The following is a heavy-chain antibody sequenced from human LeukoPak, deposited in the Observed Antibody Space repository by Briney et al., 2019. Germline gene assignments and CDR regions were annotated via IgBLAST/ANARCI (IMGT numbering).Heavy chain of an antibody. D-gene: IGHD3-3*01. Sequence: PSETLSLTSAVSGYSISSGYYWGWIRQPPGKGLEWIGSIYHSGSTYYNPSLKSRVTISVDTSKNQFSLKLSSVTAADTAVYYCARSPFLEWSSYFDYWGQGTLVTVSS. J-gene: IGHJ4*02. CDR1: GYSISSGYY. CDR2: IYHSGST. V-gene: IGHV4-38-2*01. CDR3: ARSPFLEWSSYFDY.